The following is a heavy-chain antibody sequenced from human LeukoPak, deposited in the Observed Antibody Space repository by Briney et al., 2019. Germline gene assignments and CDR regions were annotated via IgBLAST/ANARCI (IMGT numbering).Heavy chain of an antibody. CDR2: INPNSGGT. Sequence: ASVKVSCKASGYTFTGNYLHWARQAPGQGLEWMGWINPNSGGTNFAQKFQGRITMTRDTSISTAYMDLSRLRSDDTAVYYCARGYPQYYYDSSGYRGRIFDPWGQGTLVTVSS. J-gene: IGHJ5*02. D-gene: IGHD3-22*01. CDR3: ARGYPQYYYDSSGYRGRIFDP. CDR1: GYTFTGNY. V-gene: IGHV1-2*02.